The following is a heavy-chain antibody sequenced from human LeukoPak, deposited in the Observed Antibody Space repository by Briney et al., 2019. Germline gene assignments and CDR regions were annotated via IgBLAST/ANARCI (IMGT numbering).Heavy chain of an antibody. D-gene: IGHD3-10*01. Sequence: GGSLRLSCAASGFTFSSYGMHWVRQAPGKGLEWVAVISYDGSNKYYADSVKGRFTISRDNAKNSLYLQMNSLRAEDTAVYYCARLYYYGSGSYYNSEPYWGQGTLVTVSS. CDR2: ISYDGSNK. J-gene: IGHJ4*02. CDR1: GFTFSSYG. V-gene: IGHV3-30*03. CDR3: ARLYYYGSGSYYNSEPY.